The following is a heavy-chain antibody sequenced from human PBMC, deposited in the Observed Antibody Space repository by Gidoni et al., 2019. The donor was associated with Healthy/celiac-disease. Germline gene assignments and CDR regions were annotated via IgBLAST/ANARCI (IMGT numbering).Heavy chain of an antibody. CDR2: IWYDGSNK. CDR3: ARDGGDSSGWYEGLGAFDY. CDR1: GFTFSSSG. Sequence: QVQLVESGGGVVQPGRSLRLSCSASGFTFSSSGLPWVRQAPGKGLEWGAVIWYDGSNKYYADSVKGRFTISRDNSKNTLYLQMNSLRAEDTAVYYCARDGGDSSGWYEGLGAFDYWGQGTLVTVSS. D-gene: IGHD6-19*01. J-gene: IGHJ4*02. V-gene: IGHV3-33*01.